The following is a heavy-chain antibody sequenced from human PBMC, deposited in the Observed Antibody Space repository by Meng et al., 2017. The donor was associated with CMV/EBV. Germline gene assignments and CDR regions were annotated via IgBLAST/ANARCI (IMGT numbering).Heavy chain of an antibody. D-gene: IGHD6-6*01. CDR3: ARLLSSSSPWAY. V-gene: IGHV5-51*01. CDR1: GYTFTGYF. CDR2: IYPGDSDT. J-gene: IGHJ4*02. Sequence: KVSCKASGYTFTGYFMHWVRQMPGKGLEWMGIIYPGDSDTRYSPSFQGQVTISADKSISTAYLQWSSLKASDTAMYYCARLLSSSSPWAYWGQGTLVTVSS.